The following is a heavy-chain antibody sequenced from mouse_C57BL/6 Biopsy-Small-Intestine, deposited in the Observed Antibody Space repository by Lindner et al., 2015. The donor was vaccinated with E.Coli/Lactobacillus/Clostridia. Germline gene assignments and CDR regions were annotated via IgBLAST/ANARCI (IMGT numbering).Heavy chain of an antibody. Sequence: LQESGPELVKPGASVKIFCKASGYTFTDYNMDWVKQSHGKSLEWIGDINPNNGGTIYNQKFRGKATLTVDKSSSTAHMELRSLTSEDSAVYYCARWAYGSSPFDYWGQGTTLTVSS. CDR1: GYTFTDYN. D-gene: IGHD1-1*01. J-gene: IGHJ2*01. CDR3: ARWAYGSSPFDY. V-gene: IGHV1-18*01. CDR2: INPNNGGT.